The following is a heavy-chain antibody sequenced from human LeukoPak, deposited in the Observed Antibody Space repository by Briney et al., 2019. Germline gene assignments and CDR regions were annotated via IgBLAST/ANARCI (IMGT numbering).Heavy chain of an antibody. D-gene: IGHD1-26*01. CDR3: ARRRDLYSGSYYPFDY. CDR1: GYSFTSYW. V-gene: IGHV5-51*01. CDR2: IYPGDSDA. Sequence: KRGESLKISCKGSGYSFTSYWIGWVRQMPGKGLKWMRIIYPGDSDARYSPSFQGQVTISADKSISTAYLQWSSLKASDTAMYYCARRRDLYSGSYYPFDYWGQGTLVTVSS. J-gene: IGHJ4*02.